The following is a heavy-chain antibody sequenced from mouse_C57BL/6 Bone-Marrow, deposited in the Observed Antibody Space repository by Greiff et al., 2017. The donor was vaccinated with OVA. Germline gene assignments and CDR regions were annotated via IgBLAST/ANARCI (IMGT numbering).Heavy chain of an antibody. CDR2: IDPETGGT. J-gene: IGHJ2*01. V-gene: IGHV1-15*01. CDR1: GYTFTDYE. D-gene: IGHD2-13*01. CDR3: TREEGLLDY. Sequence: VQLQQSGAELVRPGASVTLSCKASGYTFTDYEMHWVKQTPVHGLEWIGAIDPETGGTAYNQKFKGKAILTADKSSSTAYMELRSLTSEDSAVYYCTREEGLLDYWGQGTTLTVSS.